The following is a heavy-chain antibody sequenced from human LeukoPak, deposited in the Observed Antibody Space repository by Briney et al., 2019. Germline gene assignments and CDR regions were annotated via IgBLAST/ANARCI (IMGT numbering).Heavy chain of an antibody. CDR1: GGTFSSYA. D-gene: IGHD3-22*01. CDR3: ARDPHKYDSGY. V-gene: IGHV1-69*04. CDR2: IIPILGIA. J-gene: IGHJ4*02. Sequence: ASVKVSCKASGGTFSSYAISWVRQAPGQGLEWMGRIIPILGIANYAQKFQGRVTITADKSTSTAYMELSSLRSEDTAVYYCARDPHKYDSGYWGQGTLVTVSS.